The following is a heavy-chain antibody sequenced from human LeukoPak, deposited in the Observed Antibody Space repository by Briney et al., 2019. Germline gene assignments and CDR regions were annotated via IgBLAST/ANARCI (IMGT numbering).Heavy chain of an antibody. CDR2: ISGSGGST. J-gene: IGHJ6*03. D-gene: IGHD6-13*01. V-gene: IGHV3-23*01. CDR1: GFTFSSYA. CDR3: XXXXXXSSWSHAPTYYYYMDV. Sequence: GGTLRLSCAASGFTFSSYAMSWVRQAPAKGLEWVSAISGSGGSTYYADSVKGRFTISRDNSKNTLYLQMNGLRAEDTAEYXXXXXXXXSSWSHAPTYYYYMDVGGKGTTVTISS.